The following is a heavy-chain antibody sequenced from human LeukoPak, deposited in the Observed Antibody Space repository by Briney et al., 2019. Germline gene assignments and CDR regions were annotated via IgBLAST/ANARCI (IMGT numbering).Heavy chain of an antibody. CDR1: GFTFSSYT. D-gene: IGHD6-19*01. CDR2: ISSSSSYI. Sequence: PGGSLRLSCAAAGFTFSSYTMNWVRQAPGKGLEWVSSISSSSSYIYYADSVKGRFTISRDNAKNSLYLQMNSLRAEDTAVDYCARDGVPIAVAGPYYFDYWGQGTLVTVSS. CDR3: ARDGVPIAVAGPYYFDY. J-gene: IGHJ4*02. V-gene: IGHV3-21*01.